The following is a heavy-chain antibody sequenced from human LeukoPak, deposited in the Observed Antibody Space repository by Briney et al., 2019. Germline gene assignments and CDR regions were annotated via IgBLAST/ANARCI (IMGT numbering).Heavy chain of an antibody. CDR2: ISSSSSYI. V-gene: IGHV3-21*01. CDR1: GFTFSSYS. J-gene: IGHJ4*02. D-gene: IGHD5-12*01. CDR3: ARGGVATITNC. Sequence: TGGSLRLSCAASGFTFSSYSMNWVRQAPGKGLEWVSSISSSSSYIYYADSVKGRFTISRDNAKNSLYLQMNSLRAEDTAVYYCARGGVATITNCWGQGTLVTVSS.